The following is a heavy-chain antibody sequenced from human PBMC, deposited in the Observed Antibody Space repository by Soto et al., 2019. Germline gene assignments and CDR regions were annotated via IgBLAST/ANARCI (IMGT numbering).Heavy chain of an antibody. CDR3: ARDRCSSTSCKPPYYYGMDV. CDR2: IWYDGSNK. J-gene: IGHJ6*02. CDR1: GFTFSSYG. V-gene: IGHV3-33*01. D-gene: IGHD2-2*01. Sequence: PGGSLRRSCAASGFTFSSYGMHWVRQAPGKGLEWVAVIWYDGSNKYYADSVKGRFTISRDNSKNTLYLQMNSLRAEDTAVYYCARDRCSSTSCKPPYYYGMDVWGQGTTVTVS.